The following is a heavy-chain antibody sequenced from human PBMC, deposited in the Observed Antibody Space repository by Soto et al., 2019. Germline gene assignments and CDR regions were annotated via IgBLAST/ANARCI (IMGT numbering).Heavy chain of an antibody. V-gene: IGHV2-26*01. Sequence: QVTLKESGPVLVKPTETLTLRCTVSGLSITDSELRVSGLRQPPGQTLEWLAHIHSSGEKSYRTFLKSRLAISKDSSKSQIVLTMTNMDPADTATYYCARRHLAVAVSPWFDPWGQGIPVTVSS. CDR2: IHSSGEK. D-gene: IGHD6-19*01. CDR1: GLSITDSELR. CDR3: ARRHLAVAVSPWFDP. J-gene: IGHJ5*02.